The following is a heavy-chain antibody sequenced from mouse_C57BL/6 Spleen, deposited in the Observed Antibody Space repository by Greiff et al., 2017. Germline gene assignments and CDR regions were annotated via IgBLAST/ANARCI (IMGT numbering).Heavy chain of an antibody. Sequence: VQGVESGPELVKPGASVKISCKASGYAFSSSWMNWVKQRPGKGLEWIGRIYPGDGDTNYNGKFKGKAPLTADKSSSTAYMQLSSLTSEDSAVYFCARAYYGSSRYYAMDYWGQGTSVTVSS. V-gene: IGHV1-82*01. D-gene: IGHD1-1*01. J-gene: IGHJ4*01. CDR1: GYAFSSSW. CDR2: IYPGDGDT. CDR3: ARAYYGSSRYYAMDY.